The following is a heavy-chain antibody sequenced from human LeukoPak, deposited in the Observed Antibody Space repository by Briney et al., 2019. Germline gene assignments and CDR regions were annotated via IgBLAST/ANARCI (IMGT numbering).Heavy chain of an antibody. CDR3: TRGAPQADVFDI. V-gene: IGHV3-15*01. D-gene: IGHD1-26*01. Sequence: GGSLRLSCAASGFTFSVTWMSWVRQAPGRGLEWVGRFKSKAACGTTDYAAPVAGRCTISRDDSRNILYLQMNSLKTEDTAVYYCTRGAPQADVFDIWGQGAMVTVSS. CDR1: GFTFSVTW. CDR2: FKSKAACGTT. J-gene: IGHJ3*02.